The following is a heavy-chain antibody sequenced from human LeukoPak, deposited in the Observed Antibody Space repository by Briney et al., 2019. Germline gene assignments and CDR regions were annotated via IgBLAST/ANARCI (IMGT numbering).Heavy chain of an antibody. CDR1: RFTFSSYA. Sequence: PGGSLRLSCAASRFTFSSYAMSWVRQAPGKGLEWVSAISGSGGSTYYADSVKGRFTISRDNSKNALFLQMNSLRAEDTAVYYCAKNLYCGGGSCYPSALGMDVWGQGTTVTVSS. CDR2: ISGSGGST. V-gene: IGHV3-23*01. J-gene: IGHJ6*02. D-gene: IGHD2-15*01. CDR3: AKNLYCGGGSCYPSALGMDV.